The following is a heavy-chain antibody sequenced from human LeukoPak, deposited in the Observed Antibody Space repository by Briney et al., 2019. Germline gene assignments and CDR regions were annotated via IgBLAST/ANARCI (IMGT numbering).Heavy chain of an antibody. V-gene: IGHV3-23*01. D-gene: IGHD3-10*01. CDR3: AKVGLWFGELLGAFDI. J-gene: IGHJ3*02. CDR2: ISASGDNT. Sequence: PGGSPRLSCAASGFTFNNYAMTWVRQAPGKGLEWVSAISASGDNTYYADSVKGRFTISRDNSKNTLYLQMNTLRAEDTAIYYCAKVGLWFGELLGAFDIWGQGTMVTVSS. CDR1: GFTFNNYA.